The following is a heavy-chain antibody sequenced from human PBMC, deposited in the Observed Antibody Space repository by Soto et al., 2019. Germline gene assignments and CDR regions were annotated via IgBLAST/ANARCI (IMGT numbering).Heavy chain of an antibody. Sequence: ASVKVSCKASGYTFTGYYMHWVRQAPGQGLEWMGWINPNSGGTNYAQKFQGWVTMTRDTSISTAYMELSRLRSDDTAVYYCARDARGDEAPMDYWGQGTLVTLL. V-gene: IGHV1-2*04. CDR1: GYTFTGYY. D-gene: IGHD3-10*01. CDR3: ARDARGDEAPMDY. CDR2: INPNSGGT. J-gene: IGHJ4*02.